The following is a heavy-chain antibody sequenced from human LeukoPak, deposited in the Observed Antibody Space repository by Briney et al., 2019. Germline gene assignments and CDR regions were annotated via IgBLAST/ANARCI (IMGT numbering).Heavy chain of an antibody. CDR3: AKDWFATTDY. D-gene: IGHD1/OR15-1a*01. J-gene: IGHJ4*02. CDR1: GFPFSVSW. Sequence: PGGSLRLSCAASGFPFSVSWMHWFRQVPGKGLMWVSRITADETTTYADSVRGRLSISRDNAKNTAYLQMNSLRVEDTAVYYCAKDWFATTDYWGQGILVTVSS. CDR2: ITADETT. V-gene: IGHV3-74*01.